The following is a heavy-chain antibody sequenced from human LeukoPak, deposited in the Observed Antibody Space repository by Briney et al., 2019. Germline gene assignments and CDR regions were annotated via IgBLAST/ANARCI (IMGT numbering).Heavy chain of an antibody. CDR3: AKDLYISAHSGDY. CDR2: ISGSGGST. V-gene: IGHV3-23*01. Sequence: PGGSLRLSCAASGFIFSSYAMSWVRQAPGKGLEWVSAISGSGGSTYYADSVKGRFTISRGNSKNTLYLQMNSLRAEDTAVYYCAKDLYISAHSGDYWGQGTLVTVSS. D-gene: IGHD6-19*01. J-gene: IGHJ4*02. CDR1: GFIFSSYA.